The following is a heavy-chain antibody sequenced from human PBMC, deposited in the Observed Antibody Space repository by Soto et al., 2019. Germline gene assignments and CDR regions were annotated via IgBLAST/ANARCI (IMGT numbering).Heavy chain of an antibody. CDR2: IWYDGSNK. Sequence: QVQLVESGGGVVQPGRSLRLSCAASGFTFSTYGMHWVRQAPGKGLEWVAVIWYDGSNKYYADSVKGRFTISRDNSKNTLYLQMNSLRAEDTAVYYCARDPDYGDYVGWFEPWGQGTLVTVSS. J-gene: IGHJ5*02. V-gene: IGHV3-33*01. CDR3: ARDPDYGDYVGWFEP. CDR1: GFTFSTYG. D-gene: IGHD4-17*01.